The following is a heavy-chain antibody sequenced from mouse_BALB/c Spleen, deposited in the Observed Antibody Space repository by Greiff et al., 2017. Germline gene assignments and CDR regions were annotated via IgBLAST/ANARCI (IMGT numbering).Heavy chain of an antibody. J-gene: IGHJ2*01. V-gene: IGHV1S16*01. CDR2: INPSNGGT. Sequence: VQLQQSGAELVKPGASVKLSCTASGFNIKDTYMYWVKQRPGQGLEWIGEINPSNGGTNFNEKFKSKATLTVDKSSSTAYMQLSSLTSEDSAVYYCTRYYYRYYFDYWGQGTTLTVSS. CDR3: TRYYYRYYFDY. D-gene: IGHD2-14*01. CDR1: GFNIKDTY.